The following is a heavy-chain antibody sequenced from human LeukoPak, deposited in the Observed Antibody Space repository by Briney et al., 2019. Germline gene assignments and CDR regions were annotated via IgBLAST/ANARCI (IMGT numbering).Heavy chain of an antibody. J-gene: IGHJ4*02. D-gene: IGHD4-23*01. CDR2: INYSGGT. CDR3: AREGYGDNSGALDY. Sequence: SETLSLTCTVSGGYISSYYCGWIRQSPGKGLEWIGYINYSGGTDYNPSLKSRVTISVDTSKNQFSLKLNSVTAADTAVYYCAREGYGDNSGALDYWGRGTLVTV. CDR1: GGYISSYY. V-gene: IGHV4-59*01.